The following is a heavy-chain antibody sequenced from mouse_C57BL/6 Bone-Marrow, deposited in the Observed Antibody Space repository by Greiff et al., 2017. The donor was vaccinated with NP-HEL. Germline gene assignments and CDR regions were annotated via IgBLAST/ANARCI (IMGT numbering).Heavy chain of an antibody. CDR3: ARSGNYGSFPYYFDY. CDR1: GYTFTSYD. D-gene: IGHD1-1*01. J-gene: IGHJ2*01. CDR2: IYPRDGST. V-gene: IGHV1-85*01. Sequence: VQLVESGPELVKPGASVKLSCKASGYTFTSYDINWVKQRPGQGLEWIGWIYPRDGSTKYNEKFKGKATLTVDTSSSTAYMELHSLTSEDSAVYFCARSGNYGSFPYYFDYWGQGTTLTVSS.